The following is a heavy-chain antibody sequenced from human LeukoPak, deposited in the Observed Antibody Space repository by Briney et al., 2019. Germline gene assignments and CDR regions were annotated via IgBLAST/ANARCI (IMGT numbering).Heavy chain of an antibody. V-gene: IGHV3-21*01. D-gene: IGHD6-19*01. CDR3: ARGGVFSSGWYVDY. CDR1: GFTFSTYT. Sequence: GGSLRLSCAASGFTFSTYTMNWVRQAPGEGLEWVSSISSSSSYIYYADSVKGRFTISRENAKNSLYLQMNSLRAEDTAVYYCARGGVFSSGWYVDYWGQGTLVSVSS. CDR2: ISSSSSYI. J-gene: IGHJ4*02.